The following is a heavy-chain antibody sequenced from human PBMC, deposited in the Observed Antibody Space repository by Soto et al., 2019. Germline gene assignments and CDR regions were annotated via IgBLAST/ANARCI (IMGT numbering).Heavy chain of an antibody. Sequence: GGSLRLSCAASGFTFSSYAMSWVRQAPGKGLEWVSAISGSGGSTYYADSVKGRFTISRDNSKNTLYLQMNSLRAEDTAVYYCAKGTWYCSGGSCEDFDYWGQGTLVTVSS. V-gene: IGHV3-23*01. J-gene: IGHJ4*02. D-gene: IGHD2-15*01. CDR2: ISGSGGST. CDR1: GFTFSSYA. CDR3: AKGTWYCSGGSCEDFDY.